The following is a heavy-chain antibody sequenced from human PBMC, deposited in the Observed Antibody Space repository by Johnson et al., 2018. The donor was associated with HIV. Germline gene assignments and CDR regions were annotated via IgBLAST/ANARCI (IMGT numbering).Heavy chain of an antibody. Sequence: EVQLVESGGGLVKPGGSLTLSCAASGFTFSNAWMNWVRQAPGKGLEWVGRMKSKSDGGTTDYGAPVKGRFTISRDDSKNRVYLQMNSLKPEDTAVYYCTSPLVNFDCISAVWGSGHGFDIWGHGTRVTVSS. D-gene: IGHD3-9*01. CDR1: GFTFSNAW. V-gene: IGHV3-15*01. CDR2: MKSKSDGGTT. CDR3: TSPLVNFDCISAVWGSGHGFDI. J-gene: IGHJ3*02.